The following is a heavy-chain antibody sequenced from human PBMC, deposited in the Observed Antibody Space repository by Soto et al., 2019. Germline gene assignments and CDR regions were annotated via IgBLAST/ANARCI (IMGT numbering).Heavy chain of an antibody. CDR3: ARATGYSSSSDDFGY. J-gene: IGHJ4*02. V-gene: IGHV4-34*01. CDR1: GGSFSGYY. Sequence: SEPLSLPFAVYGGSFSGYYWSWIRQPPGKGLEWIGEINHSGSTNYNPSLKSRVTISVDTSKNQFSLKLSSVTAADTAVYYCARATGYSSSSDDFGYWGQRTLVTVSS. D-gene: IGHD6-13*01. CDR2: INHSGST.